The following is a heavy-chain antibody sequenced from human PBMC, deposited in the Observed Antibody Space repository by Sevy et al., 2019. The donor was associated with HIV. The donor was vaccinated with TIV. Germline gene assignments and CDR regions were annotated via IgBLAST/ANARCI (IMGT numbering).Heavy chain of an antibody. Sequence: GESLKISCAASGFTFSNAWMSWVRQAPGKGLEWVGRIKSKTDGGTTDYAAPVKGRFTISRDDSKNTLYLQMNSLKTEDTAVYYCTTETKGPGSSSWSHDAFDIWGQGTMVTVSS. D-gene: IGHD6-13*01. V-gene: IGHV3-15*01. CDR1: GFTFSNAW. CDR3: TTETKGPGSSSWSHDAFDI. CDR2: IKSKTDGGTT. J-gene: IGHJ3*02.